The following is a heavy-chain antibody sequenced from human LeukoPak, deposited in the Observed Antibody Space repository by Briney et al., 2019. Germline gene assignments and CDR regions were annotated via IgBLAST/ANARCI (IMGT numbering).Heavy chain of an antibody. V-gene: IGHV3-23*01. J-gene: IGHJ5*01. CDR3: ARRRLIDGSERGWLDS. Sequence: GGSLRLSYAASGFIFSAYMMIWVRQAPGKGLEWVSTITGSSGTAYCDSVRGRFTASRDNSKNSLFLEMTSLRVEDTAVYYCARRRLIDGSERGWLDSWGQGTLVSVSS. CDR1: GFIFSAYM. D-gene: IGHD3-10*01. CDR2: ITGSSGTA.